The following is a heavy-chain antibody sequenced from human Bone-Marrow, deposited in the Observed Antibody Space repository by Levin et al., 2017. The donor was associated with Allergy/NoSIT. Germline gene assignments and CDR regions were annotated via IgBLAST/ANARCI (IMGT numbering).Heavy chain of an antibody. CDR1: GTSTSSSKYY. CDR3: ARDRGATYFFDY. CDR2: IYASGST. J-gene: IGHJ4*02. V-gene: IGHV4-61*02. Sequence: SSQTLSLTCSVSGTSTSSSKYYWGWVRQPAGKGLEWIGRIYASGSTNYNPSLASRVTITLDTSKNQFALKLTSVTAADTAVYYCARDRGATYFFDYWGQGILVTVSS.